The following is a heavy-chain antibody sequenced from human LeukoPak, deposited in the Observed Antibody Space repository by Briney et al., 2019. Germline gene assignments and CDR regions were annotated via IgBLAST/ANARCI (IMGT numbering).Heavy chain of an antibody. CDR1: GFSFSTFA. CDR2: ISGSGGTT. V-gene: IGHV3-23*01. D-gene: IGHD3-9*01. CDR3: ARGGRYYDILTGYQEPYGMDV. J-gene: IGHJ6*02. Sequence: GGSLRLSCAASGFSFSTFAMSWVRQTPGKGLEWVSSISGSGGTTYYADSVKGRFTISRVNSKNTLYLQMNSLRAEDTAVYYCARGGRYYDILTGYQEPYGMDVWGQGTTVTVSS.